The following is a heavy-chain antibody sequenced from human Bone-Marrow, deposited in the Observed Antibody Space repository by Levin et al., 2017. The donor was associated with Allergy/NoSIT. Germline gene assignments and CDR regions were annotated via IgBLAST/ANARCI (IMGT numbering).Heavy chain of an antibody. V-gene: IGHV1-2*06. Sequence: GGSLRLSCEASASTFTGQYMHWVRQAPGQGLEWMGRINPNTGVTNYAQKFQGRVTLTLDTSISTAYMELSRLSSDDTAVYYCADGSASNKYGMDLWGQGTTVTVSS. CDR2: INPNTGVT. CDR3: ADGSASNKYGMDL. CDR1: ASTFTGQY. D-gene: IGHD1-26*01. J-gene: IGHJ6*02.